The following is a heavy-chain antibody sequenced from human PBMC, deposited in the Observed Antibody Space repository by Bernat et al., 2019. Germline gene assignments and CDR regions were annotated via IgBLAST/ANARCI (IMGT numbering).Heavy chain of an antibody. J-gene: IGHJ4*02. D-gene: IGHD6-19*01. CDR3: ARLPFYSSPFDY. CDR2: VYPGDSDT. V-gene: IGHV5-51*01. CDR1: GYTFTNYW. Sequence: VQLVQSGAEVKKPGESLKISCKGSGYTFTNYWIGWVRQMPGKGLEWMGIVYPGDSDTRYSPSFQGQVTFSADKSINTAYLQWSSLKASDTAMYYCARLPFYSSPFDYWGQGTLVTVSP.